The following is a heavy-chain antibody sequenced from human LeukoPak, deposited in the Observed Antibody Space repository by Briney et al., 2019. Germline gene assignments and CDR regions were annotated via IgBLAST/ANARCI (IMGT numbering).Heavy chain of an antibody. J-gene: IGHJ4*02. V-gene: IGHV4-4*07. D-gene: IGHD6-19*01. CDR2: IYATGNT. Sequence: SETLSLTCTVSGGSISNYYWNWIRQPAGKGLEWIGRIYATGNTNYNPPLKSRVTMSVDTSKNQFSLRVNFMTAADTDMYYCARERGSGWYDMAFDYWGQGALVTVSS. CDR3: ARERGSGWYDMAFDY. CDR1: GGSISNYY.